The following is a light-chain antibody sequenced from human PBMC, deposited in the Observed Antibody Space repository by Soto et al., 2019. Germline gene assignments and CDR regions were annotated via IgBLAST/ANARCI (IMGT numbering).Light chain of an antibody. V-gene: IGKV3-20*01. CDR2: GAS. CDR1: QSVSSSY. J-gene: IGKJ1*01. CDR3: QQYGSSPGT. Sequence: EIVLTQSPGTLSLSPGERATLSCRASQSVSSSYLAWYQQKPGQAPRLLIYGASSRATGIPDRFSGSGSGTACTLTISRLKPEDLAVYYCQQYGSSPGTFGQGTKVEIK.